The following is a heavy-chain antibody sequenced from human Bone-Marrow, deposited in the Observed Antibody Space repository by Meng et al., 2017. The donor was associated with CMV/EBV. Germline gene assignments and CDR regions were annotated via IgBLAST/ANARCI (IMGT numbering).Heavy chain of an antibody. CDR1: GFTFDDFA. D-gene: IGHD3-22*01. V-gene: IGHV3-9*01. Sequence: SLKISCAASGFTFDDFAMHWVRQAPGKGLEWVSGITWNSGTVGYADSVKGRFTISRDNTKNSLYLQMNRLRPEDTALYYCAKAVHYERQAFDIWGQGTMVTVSS. J-gene: IGHJ3*02. CDR2: ITWNSGTV. CDR3: AKAVHYERQAFDI.